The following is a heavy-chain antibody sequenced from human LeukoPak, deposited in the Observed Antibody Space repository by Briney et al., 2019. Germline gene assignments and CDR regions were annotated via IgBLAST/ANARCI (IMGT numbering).Heavy chain of an antibody. CDR3: ARGRRPITMVRGVTRWFDP. J-gene: IGHJ5*02. Sequence: PSETLSLTCTASGGSISSYYWSWIRQPPGKGLEWIGEINHSGSTNYNPSLKSRVTISVDTSKNQFSLKLSSVTAADTAVYYCARGRRPITMVRGVTRWFDPWGQGTLVTVSS. V-gene: IGHV4-34*01. D-gene: IGHD3-10*01. CDR2: INHSGST. CDR1: GGSISSYY.